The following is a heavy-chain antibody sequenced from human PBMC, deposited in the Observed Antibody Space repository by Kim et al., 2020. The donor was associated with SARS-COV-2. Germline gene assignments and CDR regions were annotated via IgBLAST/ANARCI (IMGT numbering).Heavy chain of an antibody. D-gene: IGHD3-10*01. CDR2: INHSGST. CDR1: GGSFSCYY. J-gene: IGHJ6*03. CDR3: ARAGVLYYYYYMDV. Sequence: SETLSLTCAFYGGSFSCYYWSWIRQPPGKGLEWIGEINHSGSTNYNPSLKSRVTISVDTSKNQFSLKLSSVTAADTAVYYWARAGVLYYYYYMDVWGQGT. V-gene: IGHV4-34*01.